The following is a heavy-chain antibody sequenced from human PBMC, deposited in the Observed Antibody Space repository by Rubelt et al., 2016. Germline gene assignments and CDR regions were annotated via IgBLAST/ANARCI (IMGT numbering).Heavy chain of an antibody. J-gene: IGHJ4*02. D-gene: IGHD3-16*01. CDR3: ARVTGGSSDY. Sequence: VQLQQWGAGLLKPSETLSLTCAVYGGSFSGYYWSWIRQPPGQGLEWFGEINHSGSTNYNPSLKSRVTISVDTSKNQFSLKLSSVTAADTAVYYCARVTGGSSDYWGQGTLVTVSS. CDR1: GGSFSGYY. V-gene: IGHV4-34*01. CDR2: INHSGST.